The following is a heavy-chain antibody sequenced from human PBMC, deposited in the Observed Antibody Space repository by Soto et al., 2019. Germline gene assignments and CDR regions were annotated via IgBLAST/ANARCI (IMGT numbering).Heavy chain of an antibody. CDR1: GGSISSYY. V-gene: IGHV4-59*12. Sequence: SETLSLTCTVSGGSISSYYLNWIRQSPGKGLEWIGYIYYSGSTNYNPSLKSRVTISVDTSKNQFSLKLSSVTAADTAVYYCARDTESDLDYWGQGTLVTVSS. CDR2: IYYSGST. CDR3: ARDTESDLDY. D-gene: IGHD2-21*01. J-gene: IGHJ4*02.